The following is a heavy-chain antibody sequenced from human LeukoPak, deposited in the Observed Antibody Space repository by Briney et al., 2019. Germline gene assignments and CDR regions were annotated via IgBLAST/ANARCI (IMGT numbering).Heavy chain of an antibody. D-gene: IGHD2-21*01. V-gene: IGHV3-30*02. Sequence: GGSLRLSCAASGFTFSSYGMHWVRQAPGKGLQWVAFIRYDGSNQYYADSLKGRFTISRDNPKNTLYLQMNSLRAEDTAVYYCAKDRVSGYCGGDCFYFDYWGQGTLVTVSS. CDR1: GFTFSSYG. CDR2: IRYDGSNQ. J-gene: IGHJ4*02. CDR3: AKDRVSGYCGGDCFYFDY.